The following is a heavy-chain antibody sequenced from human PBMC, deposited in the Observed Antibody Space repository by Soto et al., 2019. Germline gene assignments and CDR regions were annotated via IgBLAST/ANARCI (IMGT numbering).Heavy chain of an antibody. Sequence: GGSLRPSCAASGFTFSNYGMHWVRKAPGKGLERLAIIWHDGNKKYYADSVKGRFITLRDSPTNTLYLPMNSLSAEDTAGNYCASDLVGASDSYGLDVWGQGTPVTVSS. CDR1: GFTFSNYG. J-gene: IGHJ6*02. CDR2: IWHDGNKK. CDR3: ASDLVGASDSYGLDV. D-gene: IGHD1-26*01. V-gene: IGHV3-33*01.